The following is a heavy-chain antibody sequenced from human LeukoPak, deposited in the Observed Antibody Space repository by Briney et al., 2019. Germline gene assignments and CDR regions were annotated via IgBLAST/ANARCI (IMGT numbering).Heavy chain of an antibody. J-gene: IGHJ3*02. CDR3: ARDRGYSYGYDAFDI. V-gene: IGHV4-59*01. CDR1: GGSISSYY. D-gene: IGHD5-18*01. Sequence: SETLSLTCTVSGGSISSYYWSWIRQPPGKGLEWIGYINYSGSTNYNPSLKSRVTISVDTSKNQFSLKLSSVTAADTAVYYCARDRGYSYGYDAFDIWGQGTMVTVS. CDR2: INYSGST.